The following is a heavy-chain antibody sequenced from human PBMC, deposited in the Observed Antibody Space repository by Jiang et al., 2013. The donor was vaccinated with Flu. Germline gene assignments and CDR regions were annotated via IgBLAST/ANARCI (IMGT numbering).Heavy chain of an antibody. CDR1: SYW. CDR2: INSDGSST. D-gene: IGHD6-19*01. V-gene: IGHV3-74*01. J-gene: IGHJ6*02. CDR3: ARGVVAGTLLYYYYGMDV. Sequence: SYWMHWVRQAPGKGLVWVSRINSDGSSTSYADSVKGRFTISRDNAKNTLYLQMNSLRAEDTAVYYCARGVVAGTLLYYYYGMDVWGQGTTVTVSS.